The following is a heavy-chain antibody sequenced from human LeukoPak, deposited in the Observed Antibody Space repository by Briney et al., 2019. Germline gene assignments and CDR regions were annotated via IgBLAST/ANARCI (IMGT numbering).Heavy chain of an antibody. V-gene: IGHV4-4*07. D-gene: IGHD3-3*01. CDR1: GGSISSYY. J-gene: IGHJ4*02. CDR2: IYTSGST. CDR3: AREFPMYYDFWSGYLDY. Sequence: SETLSLTCTVSGGSISSYYWSWIRQPAGKGLEWIGRIYTSGSTNYNPSLKSRVTMSVDTSKNQFSLKLSSVTAADTAVYYCAREFPMYYDFWSGYLDYWGQGTLVTVSS.